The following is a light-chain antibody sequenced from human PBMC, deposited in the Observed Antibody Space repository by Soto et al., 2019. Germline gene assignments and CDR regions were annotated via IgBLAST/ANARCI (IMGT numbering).Light chain of an antibody. J-gene: IGKJ2*01. CDR1: QSVRSSY. V-gene: IGKV3-20*01. CDR3: QQYGSSPDT. CDR2: GAS. Sequence: IVLTQSPGTLSLSPGERATLSCRASQSVRSSYLAWYQQKPGQAPRLLIYGASSRATGIPDRFSGSGSGTDFTHTISRLEPEDFAVYYCQQYGSSPDTFGQGTKLEIK.